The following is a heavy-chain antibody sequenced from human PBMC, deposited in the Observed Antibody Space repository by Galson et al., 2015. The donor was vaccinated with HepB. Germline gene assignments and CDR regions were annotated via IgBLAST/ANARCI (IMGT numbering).Heavy chain of an antibody. CDR2: IESKTDGGTA. V-gene: IGHV3-15*04. CDR1: GFTFSNAW. CDR3: TTVGRSSSIYYMDV. J-gene: IGHJ6*03. D-gene: IGHD6-6*01. Sequence: SLRLSCAASGFTFSNAWMSWARQAPGKGLEWVGRIESKTDGGTADYAAPVKGRFIISRDDSKNTLYLQMNSLKTEDTAVYYCTTVGRSSSIYYMDVWGKGTPVTVSS.